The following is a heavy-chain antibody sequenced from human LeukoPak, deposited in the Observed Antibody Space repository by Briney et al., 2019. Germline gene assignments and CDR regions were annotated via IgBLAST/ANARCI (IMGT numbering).Heavy chain of an antibody. CDR1: GGTFSSYA. J-gene: IGHJ6*02. D-gene: IGHD5-12*01. CDR2: IIPIFGTA. V-gene: IGHV1-69*13. CDR3: ARDPPRGNDVYQHYCYYGMDV. Sequence: ASVKVSCKASGGTFSSYAISWVRQAPGQGLEWMGGIIPIFGTANYAQKFQGRVTITADESTSTAYMELSSLRSEDTAVYYCARDPPRGNDVYQHYCYYGMDVWGQGTTVTVSS.